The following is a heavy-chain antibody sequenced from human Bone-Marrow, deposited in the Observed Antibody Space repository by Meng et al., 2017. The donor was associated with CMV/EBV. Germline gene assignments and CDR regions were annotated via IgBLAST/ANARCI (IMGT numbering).Heavy chain of an antibody. Sequence: SETLSLTCAVYGGSFSGYYWSWIRQPPGKGLEWIGEINHSGSTNYNPSLKSRVTISVDTSKNQFSLKLSSVTAADTAVYYCARLKLSAYYYYGMDVWGQGTTVTVSS. CDR3: ARLKLSAYYYYGMDV. CDR1: GGSFSGYY. V-gene: IGHV4-34*01. CDR2: INHSGST. D-gene: IGHD1-7*01. J-gene: IGHJ6*02.